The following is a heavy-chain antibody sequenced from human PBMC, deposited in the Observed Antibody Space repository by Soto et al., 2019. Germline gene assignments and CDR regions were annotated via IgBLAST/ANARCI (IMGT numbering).Heavy chain of an antibody. CDR3: AREGRFGVYGMDV. J-gene: IGHJ6*02. D-gene: IGHD3-10*01. CDR2: IYYSGST. CDR1: GDAISSYY. V-gene: IGHV4-59*01. Sequence: SETLSLTCTVAGDAISSYYWGWIRQPPGKGLEWIGYIYYSGSTNYNPTLNSRVTISVDTSKNQFSLKLSSVTAADTAVYYCAREGRFGVYGMDVWGQATTVTASS.